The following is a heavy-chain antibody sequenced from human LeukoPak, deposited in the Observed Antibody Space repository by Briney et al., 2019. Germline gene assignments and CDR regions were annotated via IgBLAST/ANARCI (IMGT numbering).Heavy chain of an antibody. Sequence: SETLSLTCTVSGGSISTYYWSWIRHPPGEGLEWIGSIYYSGTTHSNPSLKSRATISVDTSKNHLSLKVNFVTAADTAVYYCARGYSGYDYWGQGTLVTVSS. V-gene: IGHV4-59*01. CDR2: IYYSGTT. CDR1: GGSISTYY. CDR3: ARGYSGYDY. D-gene: IGHD6-13*01. J-gene: IGHJ4*02.